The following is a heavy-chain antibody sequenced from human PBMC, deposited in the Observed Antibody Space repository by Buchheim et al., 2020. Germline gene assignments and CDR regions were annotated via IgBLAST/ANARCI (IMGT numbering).Heavy chain of an antibody. CDR3: ARECVAARSHYYYMDV. CDR2: IYYSGST. CDR1: GGSISSGAYY. Sequence: QVQLQESGPGLVKPSQTLSLTCTVSGGSISSGAYYWSWIRQHPGKGLEWIGYIYYSGSTYYNPSLKSRVTISVDTSKNQFSLNLSSVPAVDTAVYYCARECVAARSHYYYMDVWGKGTT. D-gene: IGHD6-6*01. J-gene: IGHJ6*03. V-gene: IGHV4-31*03.